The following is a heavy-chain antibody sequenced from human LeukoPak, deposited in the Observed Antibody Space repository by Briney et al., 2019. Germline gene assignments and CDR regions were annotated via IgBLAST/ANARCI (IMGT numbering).Heavy chain of an antibody. CDR3: ARAYCSSTSCYPPLRVWFDP. CDR1: GGSISSSSYY. CDR2: IYYSGST. Sequence: SETLSLTCTVSGGSISSSSYYWGWIRQPPGKGLEWIGSIYYSGSTYYNPSLKSRVTISVDTSKNQFSLKLSSVTAADTAVYYCARAYCSSTSCYPPLRVWFDPWGQGTLVTVSS. J-gene: IGHJ5*02. D-gene: IGHD2-2*01. V-gene: IGHV4-39*07.